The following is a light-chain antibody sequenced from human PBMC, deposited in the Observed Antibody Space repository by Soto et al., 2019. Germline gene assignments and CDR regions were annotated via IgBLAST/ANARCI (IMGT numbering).Light chain of an antibody. CDR3: QQSYNTPLA. CDR2: GAS. J-gene: IGKJ5*01. V-gene: IGKV1-39*01. Sequence: DIQLTQSPSSLSASVGDRVTITCRSSQIISNYLNWYQQKPGKAPKLLIYGASSLQTGVPSRFSGSGSGTDFTLTITVLQPADFATYYCQQSYNTPLAFGQGTRLEIK. CDR1: QIISNY.